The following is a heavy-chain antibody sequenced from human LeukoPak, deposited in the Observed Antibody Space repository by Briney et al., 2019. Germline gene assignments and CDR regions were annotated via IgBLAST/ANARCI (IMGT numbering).Heavy chain of an antibody. Sequence: SETLSLTCTVSGGSITSITDNWGWIRQPPGKGLEWIGSIYYTGSTYYDPSLKSRFTISVDTSKNQFSLKLSPVTAADTAVYYCARDSGVSFGTGWFDPWGQGTLVTVSS. CDR3: ARDSGVSFGTGWFDP. V-gene: IGHV4-39*07. D-gene: IGHD3-10*01. J-gene: IGHJ5*02. CDR1: GGSITSITDN. CDR2: IYYTGST.